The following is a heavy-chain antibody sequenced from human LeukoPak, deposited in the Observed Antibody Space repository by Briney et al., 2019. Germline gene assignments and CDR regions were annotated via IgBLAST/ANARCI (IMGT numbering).Heavy chain of an antibody. V-gene: IGHV3-49*04. J-gene: IGHJ4*02. D-gene: IGHD1-26*01. CDR3: TRDPGKWELLPLDY. CDR1: GFTFGDYA. CDR2: IRSKAYGGTT. Sequence: PGGSLRLSCTASGFTFGDYAMSWVRQAPGKGLEWVGFIRSKAYGGTTEYAASVKGRFTISRDDSKSIAYLQMNSLKTEDTAVYYCTRDPGKWELLPLDYWGQGTLVTVSS.